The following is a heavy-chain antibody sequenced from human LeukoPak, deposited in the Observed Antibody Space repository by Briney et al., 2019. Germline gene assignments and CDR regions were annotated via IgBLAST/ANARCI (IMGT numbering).Heavy chain of an antibody. Sequence: SETLSLTCTVSGGSISHHYWSWIRQAADKGLQWMGRTHLSGTTNYNPSLRSRITMSIDASKNQFSLNLNSVTAADTAVYYCARDLTGGPSCHGSSCYYFDNWGQGTPVLVSS. J-gene: IGHJ4*02. D-gene: IGHD3-9*01. CDR2: THLSGTT. V-gene: IGHV4-4*07. CDR1: GGSISHHY. CDR3: ARDLTGGPSCHGSSCYYFDN.